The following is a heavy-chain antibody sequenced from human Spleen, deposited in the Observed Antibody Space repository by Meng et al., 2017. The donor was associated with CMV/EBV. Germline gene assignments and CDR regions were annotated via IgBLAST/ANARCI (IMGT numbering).Heavy chain of an antibody. CDR3: ARVRYYYDSSTGGFDL. D-gene: IGHD3-22*01. J-gene: IGHJ2*01. Sequence: SGFTFSSYAMHWVRQATGKGLEWVAVISYDGSNKYYADSVKGRFTISRDNSKNTLYLQMNSLRAEDTAVYYCARVRYYYDSSTGGFDLWGRGTLVTVSS. V-gene: IGHV3-30*04. CDR2: ISYDGSNK. CDR1: GFTFSSYA.